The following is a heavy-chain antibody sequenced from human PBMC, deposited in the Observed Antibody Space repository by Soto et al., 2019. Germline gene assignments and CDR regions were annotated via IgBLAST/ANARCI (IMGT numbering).Heavy chain of an antibody. V-gene: IGHV4-30-2*01. CDR3: SSAGGLGAVAADY. J-gene: IGHJ4*02. CDR1: GGSISSGGYS. D-gene: IGHD6-19*01. CDR2: IYHSGST. Sequence: QLQLQESGSGLVKPSQTLSLTCAVSGGSISSGGYSWSWIRQPPGKGLEWIGYIYHSGSTYYNPSPKRRVTISVDSSKNQFSLKLSSVTAADTAVYYCSSAGGLGAVAADYWGQGTLVTVSS.